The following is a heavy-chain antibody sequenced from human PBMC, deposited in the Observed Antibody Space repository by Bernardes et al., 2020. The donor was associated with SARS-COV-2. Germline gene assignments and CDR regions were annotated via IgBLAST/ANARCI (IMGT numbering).Heavy chain of an antibody. CDR2: IYPGDSDT. Sequence: GESLQILCEASGYSFTSHWIAWVRQMTGNGLEWMGTIYPGDSDTRYSPSFEGQVTISADKSISTAYLQWSSLKASDTAIYYCARPEIYSGYENWGQGTLVTVSS. CDR3: ARPEIYSGYEN. V-gene: IGHV5-51*01. J-gene: IGHJ4*02. CDR1: GYSFTSHW. D-gene: IGHD5-12*01.